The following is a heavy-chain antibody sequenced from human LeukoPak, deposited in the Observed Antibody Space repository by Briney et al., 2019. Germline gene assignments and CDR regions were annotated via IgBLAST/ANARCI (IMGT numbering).Heavy chain of an antibody. V-gene: IGHV4-34*01. J-gene: IGHJ4*02. D-gene: IGHD3-3*01. CDR2: VNHSGST. Sequence: SETLSLTCAVYGGSFSGYYWSGIRQPPGKEVERIGEVNHSGSTNYNPSLKSRVSISVDTSKNQFSLKLSSVTAADTAVYYCARWVSHDFWSGYSFDYWGQGTLVTVSS. CDR3: ARWVSHDFWSGYSFDY. CDR1: GGSFSGYY.